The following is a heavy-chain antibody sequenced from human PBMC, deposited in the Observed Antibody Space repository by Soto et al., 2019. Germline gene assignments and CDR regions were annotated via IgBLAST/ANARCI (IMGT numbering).Heavy chain of an antibody. CDR3: ARGLYYDFWSGYSPYGYYFDY. J-gene: IGHJ4*02. CDR2: IYYSGST. CDR1: GGSISSYY. D-gene: IGHD3-3*01. Sequence: SETLSLTCTVSGGSISSYYWSWIRQPPGKGLEWIGYIYYSGSTNYNPSLKSRVTISVDTSKNQFSLKLSSVTAADTAVYYCARGLYYDFWSGYSPYGYYFDYWGQGTLVTVSS. V-gene: IGHV4-59*01.